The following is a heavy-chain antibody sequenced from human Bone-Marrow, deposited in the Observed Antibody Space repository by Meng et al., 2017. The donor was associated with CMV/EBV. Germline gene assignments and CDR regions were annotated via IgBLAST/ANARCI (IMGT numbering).Heavy chain of an antibody. CDR3: AKRSGGHIVVVPAAYGY. V-gene: IGHV3-23*01. CDR1: GFTFSSYA. Sequence: GESLKISCAASGFTFSSYAMSWVRQAPGKGLEWVSAISGSGGSTYYADSVKGRFTISRDNSKSTLYLQMNSLRAEDTAVYYCAKRSGGHIVVVPAAYGYWGQGTLVTVSS. J-gene: IGHJ4*02. CDR2: ISGSGGST. D-gene: IGHD2-2*01.